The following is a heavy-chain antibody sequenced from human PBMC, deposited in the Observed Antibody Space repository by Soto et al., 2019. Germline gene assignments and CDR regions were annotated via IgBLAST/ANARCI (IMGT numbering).Heavy chain of an antibody. CDR2: ISPSGRP. Sequence: TLSLTCFLSVGSVSIGGYSWSWIRQAPGKGLEWIGFISPSGRPAYNPSLKSRVSISVDTSKNQISLELSSVTAADTAVYYCTRGVLAWGPGTMVTVSS. CDR3: TRGVLA. V-gene: IGHV4-30-2*01. J-gene: IGHJ5*02. D-gene: IGHD2-8*01. CDR1: VGSVSIGGYS.